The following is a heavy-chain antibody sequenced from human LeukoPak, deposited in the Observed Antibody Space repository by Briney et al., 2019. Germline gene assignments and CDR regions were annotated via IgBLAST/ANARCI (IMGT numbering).Heavy chain of an antibody. J-gene: IGHJ4*02. CDR2: ISGNGGST. V-gene: IGHV3-64D*06. Sequence: GGSLTLFRSASGFTFRNFGMHWVRQAPAKALEYVSAISGNGGSTHYADSVKGRFTIHRDNSKNTLYLQMTSLKAEDTAVYYCVKEHCSSTSCFYFDYWGQGTLVSVSS. D-gene: IGHD2-2*01. CDR1: GFTFRNFG. CDR3: VKEHCSSTSCFYFDY.